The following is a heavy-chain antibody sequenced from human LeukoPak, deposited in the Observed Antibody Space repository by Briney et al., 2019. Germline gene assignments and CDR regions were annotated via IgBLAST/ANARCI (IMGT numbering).Heavy chain of an antibody. Sequence: SETLSLTCTVSGGSISSYYWSWIRQPAGKGLEWIGRIYTSGSTNYNPSLKSRVTMSVDTSKNQFSLKLSSVTAADTAVYYCAKDRSGYYTSSWRDWGQGTLVTVSS. V-gene: IGHV4-4*07. D-gene: IGHD3-3*01. J-gene: IGHJ4*02. CDR1: GGSISSYY. CDR2: IYTSGST. CDR3: AKDRSGYYTSSWRD.